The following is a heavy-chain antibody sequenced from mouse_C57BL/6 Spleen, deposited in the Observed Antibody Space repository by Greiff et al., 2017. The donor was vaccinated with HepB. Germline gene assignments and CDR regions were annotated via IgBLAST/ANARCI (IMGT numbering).Heavy chain of an antibody. D-gene: IGHD2-3*01. CDR1: GFSLTSYG. J-gene: IGHJ4*01. V-gene: IGHV2-2*01. CDR2: IWSGGST. Sequence: QVQLQQSGPGLVQPSQSLSITCTVSGFSLTSYGVHWVRQSPGKGLEWLGVIWSGGSTDYNAAFISRLSISKDNSKSQVFFKMNSLQADDTAIYYCASYDGVYAMDYWGQGTSVTVSS. CDR3: ASYDGVYAMDY.